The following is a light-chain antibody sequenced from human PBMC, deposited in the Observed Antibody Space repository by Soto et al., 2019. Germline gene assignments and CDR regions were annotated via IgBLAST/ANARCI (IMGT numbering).Light chain of an antibody. J-gene: IGKJ1*01. V-gene: IGKV1-27*01. CDR2: GVS. Sequence: DIQMTQSPSSLSASVGDRVTITCRASQGVANYLGWYQQKPGKVPKALIYGVSTLHSGVPSRFSGSGSDTDFTLTISSLQPEDAATYYCQHYRSAQMTFGQGTKVEIK. CDR3: QHYRSAQMT. CDR1: QGVANY.